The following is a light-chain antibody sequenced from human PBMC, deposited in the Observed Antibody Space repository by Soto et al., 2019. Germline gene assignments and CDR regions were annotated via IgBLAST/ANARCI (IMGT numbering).Light chain of an antibody. CDR1: QSISSW. CDR3: QKYNTSST. CDR2: RAS. J-gene: IGKJ1*01. V-gene: IGKV1-5*03. Sequence: DIQMTQSPSTLSASVGDRVTISCRASQSISSWLAWYQQKPGKAPKLLIYRASALESGVPSRFSGSGSGTEFSLTISSLQPDDFPTYYCQKYNTSSTFGKGTKAEIK.